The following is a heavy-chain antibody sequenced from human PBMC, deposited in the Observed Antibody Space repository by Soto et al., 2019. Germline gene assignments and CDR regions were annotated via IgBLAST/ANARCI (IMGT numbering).Heavy chain of an antibody. V-gene: IGHV4-4*02. D-gene: IGHD3-10*01. Sequence: QVHLQESGPGLVKPSGTLSLNCAVSGGSISGVNWWRWVRHPRGEGLERIGGTYHSGYTRTNYNPSIKSRVTISLDESENRLSLVLTSVTDADTAVYFCASHVTMSGTGGFDYWGQGTLVNASS. CDR3: ASHVTMSGTGGFDY. CDR2: TYHSGYTRT. J-gene: IGHJ4*02. CDR1: GGSISGVNW.